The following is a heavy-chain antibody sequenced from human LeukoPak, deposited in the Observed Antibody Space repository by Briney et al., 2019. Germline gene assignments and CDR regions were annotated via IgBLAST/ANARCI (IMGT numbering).Heavy chain of an antibody. Sequence: SQTLSLTCTVSGGSMSPYHWGWIRQPPGKGLEWTGYIYYSGSTNYNPSLNSRVTISVDTSKNQFSLRLSSVTAADTAIYYCARAVSGRFDYWGQGTLVTVSS. V-gene: IGHV4-59*08. CDR1: GGSMSPYH. CDR2: IYYSGST. J-gene: IGHJ4*02. CDR3: ARAVSGRFDY. D-gene: IGHD6-19*01.